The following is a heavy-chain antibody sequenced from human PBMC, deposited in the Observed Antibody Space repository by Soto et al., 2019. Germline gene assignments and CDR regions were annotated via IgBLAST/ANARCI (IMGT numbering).Heavy chain of an antibody. Sequence: EVQLVESGGGLVQPGGSLTISCTASGFTFSTYFMNWVRQAPGKGLEWVSLIGTSGSPTYYPDSVRGRFTISRDDAKNSLFLQMSSLRGEDTAVYYCARQGASGHVDYWGQGVLVTVSS. J-gene: IGHJ4*02. CDR3: ARQGASGHVDY. CDR2: IGTSGSPT. CDR1: GFTFSTYF. D-gene: IGHD5-12*01. V-gene: IGHV3-48*01.